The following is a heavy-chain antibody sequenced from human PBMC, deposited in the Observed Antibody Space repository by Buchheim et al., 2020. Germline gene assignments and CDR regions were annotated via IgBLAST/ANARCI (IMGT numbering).Heavy chain of an antibody. V-gene: IGHV4-4*02. D-gene: IGHD6-19*01. CDR2: VHQSGSP. Sequence: QVQLRESGPGLLKPSGTLSLTCAVSGASISNGHWWTWVRQPPGKGPEWIGEVHQSGSPNSNPSLKSRVTISVAKSKNQFSLNLSSVTAADTAVYYCAASSGWYRIDSWGQGTL. J-gene: IGHJ4*02. CDR3: AASSGWYRIDS. CDR1: GASISNGHW.